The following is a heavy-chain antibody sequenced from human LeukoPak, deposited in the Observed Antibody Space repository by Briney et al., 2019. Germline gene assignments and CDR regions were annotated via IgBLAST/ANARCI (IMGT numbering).Heavy chain of an antibody. V-gene: IGHV4-59*03. Sequence: SETLSLTCTVSDGSITTYYWSWIRQSPGKGLEWIGNVYYSGSTTYNPSLKNRVTISVDTSKNQFSLKLTSVTAADPAIYYCAADRQEGGSGSYWFDPWGQGTLVTVAS. CDR2: VYYSGST. D-gene: IGHD3-10*01. CDR1: DGSITTYY. CDR3: AADRQEGGSGSYWFDP. J-gene: IGHJ5*02.